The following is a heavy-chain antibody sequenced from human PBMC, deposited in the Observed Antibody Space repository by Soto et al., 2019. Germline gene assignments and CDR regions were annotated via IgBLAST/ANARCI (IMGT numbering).Heavy chain of an antibody. CDR3: ARGTTTSAFSAMDV. Sequence: QVQLVESGGGVVQPGSSLRLSCAASGFTFSYLALNWVRQAPGKGLEWVAVISYDGDNKYIAESVKGRFTISRDNSKNTVSLQMNSLRAEDTAMYFCARGTTTSAFSAMDVWGQGTTVTVSS. V-gene: IGHV3-30-3*01. J-gene: IGHJ6*02. CDR2: ISYDGDNK. D-gene: IGHD1-1*01. CDR1: GFTFSYLA.